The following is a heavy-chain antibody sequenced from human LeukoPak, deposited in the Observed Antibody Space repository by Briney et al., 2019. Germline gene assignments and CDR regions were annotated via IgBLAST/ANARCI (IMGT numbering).Heavy chain of an antibody. D-gene: IGHD2-21*01. CDR1: GYTFTSYA. V-gene: IGHV1-3*01. Sequence: ASVKVSCKASGYTFTSYAMHWVRQAPGQRLEWMGWINAGNGNTKYSQKFQGRVTITRDTSASTAYMELSSLRSEDTAVYYCAIEDSGAAPFDPWGQGTLVTVSS. J-gene: IGHJ5*02. CDR2: INAGNGNT. CDR3: AIEDSGAAPFDP.